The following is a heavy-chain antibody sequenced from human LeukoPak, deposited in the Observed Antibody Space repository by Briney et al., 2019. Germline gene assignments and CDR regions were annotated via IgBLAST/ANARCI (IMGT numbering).Heavy chain of an antibody. Sequence: GGSLRLSCAASGFTFSKYWMTWVRQAPGKGLEWVANIKQDGSQKSYADSVKGRFTISRDNTKNSGYLQMSSLRAEDTAVYYCARDADIGVASADMWYDGYDMWGQGTMVTVSS. V-gene: IGHV3-7*01. J-gene: IGHJ3*02. CDR3: ARDADIGVASADMWYDGYDM. CDR1: GFTFSKYW. D-gene: IGHD2-2*01. CDR2: IKQDGSQK.